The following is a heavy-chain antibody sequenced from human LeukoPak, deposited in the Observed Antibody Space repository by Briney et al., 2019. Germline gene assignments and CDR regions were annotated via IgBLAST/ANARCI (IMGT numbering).Heavy chain of an antibody. V-gene: IGHV1-69*13. Sequence: SVEVSCKASGGTFSSYAISWVRQAPGQGLEWMGGIIPIFGTANYAQKFQGRVTITADESTSTAYMELSSLRSEDTAVYYCARDTDGELRFDPWGQGTLVTVSS. CDR1: GGTFSSYA. J-gene: IGHJ5*02. CDR2: IIPIFGTA. CDR3: ARDTDGELRFDP. D-gene: IGHD1-7*01.